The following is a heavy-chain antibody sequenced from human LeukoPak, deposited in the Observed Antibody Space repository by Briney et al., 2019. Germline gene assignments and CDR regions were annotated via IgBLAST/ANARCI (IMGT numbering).Heavy chain of an antibody. D-gene: IGHD2-15*01. CDR2: ISYDGSNK. V-gene: IGHV3-30*18. Sequence: GGSLRLSCAASGFTFSDYGIHWVRQAPGKGLEWVAVISYDGSNKYYADSVKGRFTISRDNSKNTLYLQMNSLRAEDTAVYYCAKHHSSGLALDYWGRGTLVTVSS. CDR3: AKHHSSGLALDY. CDR1: GFTFSDYG. J-gene: IGHJ4*02.